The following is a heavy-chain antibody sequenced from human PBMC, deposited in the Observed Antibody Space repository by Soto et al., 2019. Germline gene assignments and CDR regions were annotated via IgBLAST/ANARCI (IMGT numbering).Heavy chain of an antibody. CDR3: TTEPHLSYGDYVRSLDY. J-gene: IGHJ4*02. CDR2: IKSKTVGGTT. D-gene: IGHD4-17*01. Sequence: GGSLRLSCAAYGFTFSTYAMNWVRQAPGKGLEWVGRIKSKTVGGTTDYAAPVKGRFTISRDDSKNTLYLQMNSLKTEDTAVYYCTTEPHLSYGDYVRSLDYWGQGTLVTVSS. CDR1: GFTFSTYA. V-gene: IGHV3-15*07.